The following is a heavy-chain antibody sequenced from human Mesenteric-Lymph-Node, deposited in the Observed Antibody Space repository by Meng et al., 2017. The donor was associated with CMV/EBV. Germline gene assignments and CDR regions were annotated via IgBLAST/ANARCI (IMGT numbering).Heavy chain of an antibody. J-gene: IGHJ6*02. CDR3: ARHPPSNCSSTSCYFWYYYGMDV. Sequence: GSLRLSCTVSGGSISSYYWSWIRQPPGKGLEWIGDIYYSGSTNYNPSLKSRVTISGDASKRQFFLRLSSVTAADTAVYYCARHPPSNCSSTSCYFWYYYGMDVWGQGTTVTVSS. CDR1: GGSISSYY. CDR2: IYYSGST. D-gene: IGHD2-2*01. V-gene: IGHV4-59*08.